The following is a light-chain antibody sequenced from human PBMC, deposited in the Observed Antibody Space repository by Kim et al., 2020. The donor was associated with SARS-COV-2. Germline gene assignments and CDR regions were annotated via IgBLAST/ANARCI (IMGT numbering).Light chain of an antibody. CDR3: QRWGV. CDR1: SGQCSNV. V-gene: IGLV4-69*01. J-gene: IGLJ2*01. CDR2: VNNDGSQ. Sequence: SLGAPVKLHCPLSSGQCSNVIARHQQQPEKGSRYWMKVNNDGSQSKGDGIPHRFSGSSSGAERYLTISSFQSVDEAYYYCQRWGVLGGGTQLT.